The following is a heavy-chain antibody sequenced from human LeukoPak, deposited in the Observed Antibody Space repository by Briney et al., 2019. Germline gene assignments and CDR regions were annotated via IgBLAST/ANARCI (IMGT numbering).Heavy chain of an antibody. Sequence: GGSLRLSCAASGFTFSSYGMHWVRQAPGKGLEWVAVIWYDGSNKYYADSVKGRFTISRDNSKNTLYLQMNNLRAEDTAVYYCARDLTTSEAFDYWGQGTLVTVSS. CDR3: ARDLTTSEAFDY. V-gene: IGHV3-33*01. D-gene: IGHD4-11*01. CDR2: IWYDGSNK. J-gene: IGHJ4*02. CDR1: GFTFSSYG.